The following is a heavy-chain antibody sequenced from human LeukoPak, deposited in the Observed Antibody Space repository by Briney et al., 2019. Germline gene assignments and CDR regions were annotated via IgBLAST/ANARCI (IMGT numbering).Heavy chain of an antibody. Sequence: GGSLRLSCAASGFTFSSYAMHWVRQAPGKGLEWVAFIRYDGSNKYYTDSVKGRFTISRDNSKNTLYLQMNSLRAEDTAVYYCAKGRGWEASYYYYYMDIWGKGTTVTISS. CDR1: GFTFSSYA. CDR3: AKGRGWEASYYYYYMDI. J-gene: IGHJ6*03. V-gene: IGHV3-30*02. CDR2: IRYDGSNK. D-gene: IGHD1-26*01.